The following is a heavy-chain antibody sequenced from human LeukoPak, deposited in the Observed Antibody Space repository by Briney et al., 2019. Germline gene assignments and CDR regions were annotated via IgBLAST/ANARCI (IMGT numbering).Heavy chain of an antibody. J-gene: IGHJ4*02. Sequence: QPGGSLRLSCAVSGFNFRDHWMDWVRQAPGKGLEWVGHIKNDGSESYYVDSLKGRFSISRDNTNNALYLQMNSLRAEDTAVYYCAKGGNMWYWCDYWGQGALVTVSS. CDR3: AKGGNMWYWCDY. CDR2: IKNDGSES. D-gene: IGHD2-15*01. CDR1: GFNFRDHW. V-gene: IGHV3-7*03.